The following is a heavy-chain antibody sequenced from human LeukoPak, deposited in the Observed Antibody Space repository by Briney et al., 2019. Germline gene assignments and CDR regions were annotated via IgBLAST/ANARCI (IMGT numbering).Heavy chain of an antibody. V-gene: IGHV1-18*01. J-gene: IGHJ4*02. CDR2: ISASNGNI. CDR3: ARDHSNWNYAPDF. CDR1: GYTFTRYG. D-gene: IGHD1-7*01. Sequence: GASVKVSCKASGYTFTRYGISWVRQAPGQGLQWLGWISASNGNINYAQKFRDRVTMSTDTSTGTAYLDVRSLTSDDTAVYYCARDHSNWNYAPDFWGQGTLVIVSS.